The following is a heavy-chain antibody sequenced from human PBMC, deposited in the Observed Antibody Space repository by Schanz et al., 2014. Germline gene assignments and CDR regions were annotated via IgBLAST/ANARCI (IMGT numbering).Heavy chain of an antibody. CDR2: INLSGGST. Sequence: QVQLVQSEAEVKKPGSSVKVSCKASGGTFSSYTISWVRQAPGQGLEWMGIINLSGGSTNNAQKFQGRVTMTRDTSTSTVYMELSSLRSEDTAMYYCAGDFSAYVGNYFDYWGQGTLVTVSS. CDR1: GGTFSSYT. V-gene: IGHV1-46*01. D-gene: IGHD5-12*01. CDR3: AGDFSAYVGNYFDY. J-gene: IGHJ4*02.